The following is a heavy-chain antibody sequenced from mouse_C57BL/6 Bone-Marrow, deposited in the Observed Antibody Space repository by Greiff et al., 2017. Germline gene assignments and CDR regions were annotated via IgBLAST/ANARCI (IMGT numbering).Heavy chain of an antibody. J-gene: IGHJ2*01. V-gene: IGHV5-6*01. CDR3: ARQDSNFFYYFDY. CDR1: GFTFSSYG. D-gene: IGHD2-5*01. CDR2: ISSGGSYT. Sequence: EVKVVESGGDLVKPGGSLKLSCAASGFTFSSYGMSWVRQTPDKRLEWVATISSGGSYTYYPDSVKGRFTISRDNAKNTLYLQMSSLKSEDTAMYYCARQDSNFFYYFDYWGQGTTLTVSS.